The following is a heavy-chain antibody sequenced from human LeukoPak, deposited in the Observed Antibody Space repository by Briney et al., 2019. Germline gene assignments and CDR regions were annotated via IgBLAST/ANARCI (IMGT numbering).Heavy chain of an antibody. Sequence: GSLRLSCAASGFTFSSYDMHWVRQATGKGLEWVSAIGTAGDTYYPGSVKGRFTISRENAKNSLYLQMNSLRAEDTAVYYCARQARYYDSSGYSPGDDAFDIWGQGTMVTVPS. CDR1: GFTFSSYD. CDR3: ARQARYYDSSGYSPGDDAFDI. D-gene: IGHD3-22*01. CDR2: IGTAGDT. J-gene: IGHJ3*02. V-gene: IGHV3-13*01.